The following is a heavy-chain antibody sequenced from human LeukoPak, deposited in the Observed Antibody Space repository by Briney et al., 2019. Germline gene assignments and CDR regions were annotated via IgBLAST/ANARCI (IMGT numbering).Heavy chain of an antibody. CDR3: ARDFYGGNSRLFVY. Sequence: GASVKVSCKASGGTLSSYAISWVRQAPGQGLEWMGWISAYNGNTNYAQKLQGRVTMTTDTSTSTAYMELRSLRSDDTAVYYCARDFYGGNSRLFVYWGQGTLVTVSS. V-gene: IGHV1-18*01. J-gene: IGHJ4*02. CDR2: ISAYNGNT. D-gene: IGHD4-23*01. CDR1: GGTLSSYA.